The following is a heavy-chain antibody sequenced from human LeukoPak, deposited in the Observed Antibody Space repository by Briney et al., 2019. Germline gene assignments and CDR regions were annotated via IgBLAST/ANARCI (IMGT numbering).Heavy chain of an antibody. CDR2: IGSSGTTL. Sequence: GGSLRLSCAPSGFTFSSYEMNWVRQAPGKGLEWVSYIGSSGTTLYYADSVKGRFTISRDNAKNSLYLQMNSLRAEDTAVYYCARDRRFCSGGDCYLDYWGRGTLVTVSS. CDR1: GFTFSSYE. CDR3: ARDRRFCSGGDCYLDY. J-gene: IGHJ4*02. V-gene: IGHV3-48*03. D-gene: IGHD2-15*01.